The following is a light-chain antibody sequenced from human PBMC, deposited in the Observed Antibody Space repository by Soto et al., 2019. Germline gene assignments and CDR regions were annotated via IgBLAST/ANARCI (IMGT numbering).Light chain of an antibody. CDR3: QQYGSSPWM. J-gene: IGKJ1*01. CDR1: QTVSSDY. V-gene: IGKV3-20*01. Sequence: EIVLTQSPGTLSLSPGERATLSCRASQTVSSDYLAWYQQKAGQAPRLCIYGASSRATGIPDRFSGSGSGTDFTLTISRLAPEDFAVYYCQQYGSSPWMFGQGTKVEIK. CDR2: GAS.